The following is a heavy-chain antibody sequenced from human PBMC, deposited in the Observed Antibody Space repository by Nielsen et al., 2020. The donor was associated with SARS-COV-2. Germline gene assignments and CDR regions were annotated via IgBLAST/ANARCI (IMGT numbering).Heavy chain of an antibody. J-gene: IGHJ5*02. CDR2: TIPILGIA. Sequence: SVKVSCKASGGTFSSYAISWVRQAPGQGLEWMGRTIPILGIANYAQKFQGRVTITADKSTSTAYMELSSLRSEDTAVYYCARDLRVGVGAWFDPWGQGTLVTVSS. D-gene: IGHD3-16*01. CDR1: GGTFSSYA. V-gene: IGHV1-69*04. CDR3: ARDLRVGVGAWFDP.